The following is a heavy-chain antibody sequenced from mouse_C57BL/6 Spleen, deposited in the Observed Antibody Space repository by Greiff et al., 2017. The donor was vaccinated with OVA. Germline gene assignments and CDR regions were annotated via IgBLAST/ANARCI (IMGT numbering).Heavy chain of an antibody. CDR1: GYTFTDYY. Sequence: VQLQQSGPELVKPGASVKISCKASGYTFTDYYINWVKQRPGKGLEWIGWIYPGSGNTKYNEKFKGKATLTVATSSSTAYMQLSSLTSEDSAVYFCARGWDYFDYWGQGTTLTVSS. V-gene: IGHV1-84*01. D-gene: IGHD2-3*01. CDR2: IYPGSGNT. CDR3: ARGWDYFDY. J-gene: IGHJ2*01.